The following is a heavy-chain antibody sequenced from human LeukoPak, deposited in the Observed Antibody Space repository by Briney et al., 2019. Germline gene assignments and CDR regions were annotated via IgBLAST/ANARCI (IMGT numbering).Heavy chain of an antibody. J-gene: IGHJ4*02. CDR2: ISWNSGSI. CDR3: AKVVAAVAATGAFDY. V-gene: IGHV3-9*01. D-gene: IGHD6-19*01. CDR1: GFTFDDYA. Sequence: GGSLRLSCAASGFTFDDYAMHWVRHAPGKGLEWVSGISWNSGSIGYADSVKGRFTISRDNAKNSLYLQMNSLRAEDTALYYCAKVVAAVAATGAFDYWGQGTLVTVSS.